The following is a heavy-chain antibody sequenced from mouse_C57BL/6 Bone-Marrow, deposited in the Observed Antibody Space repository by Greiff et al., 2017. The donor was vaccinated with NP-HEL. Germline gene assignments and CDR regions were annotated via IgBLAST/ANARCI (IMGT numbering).Heavy chain of an antibody. D-gene: IGHD1-1*01. V-gene: IGHV1-62-2*01. CDR1: GYTFTEYT. CDR3: ARGRRITTVVADYFDY. Sequence: QVQLQQSGAELVKPGASVKLSCKASGYTFTEYTIHWVKQRSGQGLEWIGWFYPGSGSIKYNEKFKDKATLTADKSSSTAYMLLSSLTSEDSAVYFCARGRRITTVVADYFDYWGQGTTLTVSS. J-gene: IGHJ2*01. CDR2: FYPGSGSI.